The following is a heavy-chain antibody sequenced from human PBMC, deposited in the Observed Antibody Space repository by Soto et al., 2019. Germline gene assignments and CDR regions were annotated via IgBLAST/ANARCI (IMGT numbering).Heavy chain of an antibody. D-gene: IGHD2-15*01. V-gene: IGHV1-46*01. J-gene: IGHJ6*02. CDR2: INPSGGST. CDR3: AREGFCSSGSCALYSHDYFGMDV. CDR1: GYTFTSYY. Sequence: ASVKVSCKASGYTFTSYYMHWVRQAPGQGLEWMGIINPSGGSTSYAQKFQGRVTMTRDTSTSTVYMELSSLRSEDTAVYYCAREGFCSSGSCALYSHDYFGMDVWGQGTKVTVSS.